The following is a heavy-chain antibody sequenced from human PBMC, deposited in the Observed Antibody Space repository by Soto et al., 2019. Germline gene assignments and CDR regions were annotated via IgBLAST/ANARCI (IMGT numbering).Heavy chain of an antibody. D-gene: IGHD3-3*01. CDR2: INPNSGGT. Sequence: QVQLVQSGAEVKKPGASVKVSCKASGYTLTGYYMHWVRQAPGQGLEWMGWINPNSGGTNYAQKFQGRVTMTRDTSISLAYMELSRLRSDDTVVYYCARKRNWTCVKINWFEPWGPGTLVTGSS. CDR3: ARKRNWTCVKINWFEP. CDR1: GYTLTGYY. J-gene: IGHJ5*01. V-gene: IGHV1-2*02.